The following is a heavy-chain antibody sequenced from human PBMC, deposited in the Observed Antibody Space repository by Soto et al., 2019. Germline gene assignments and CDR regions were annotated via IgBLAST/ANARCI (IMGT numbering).Heavy chain of an antibody. Sequence: QLQLQESGPGLVKPSETLSLTCTVSGGSISSSSYYWGWIRQPPGKGLEWIGSIYYSGSTYYNPSLRSRVTISVDTSKNQFSLKLISVTAADTAVYYCARGSIVVVPAARGSGWFDPWGQGTLVTVSS. D-gene: IGHD2-2*01. CDR1: GGSISSSSYY. CDR2: IYYSGST. CDR3: ARGSIVVVPAARGSGWFDP. V-gene: IGHV4-39*01. J-gene: IGHJ5*02.